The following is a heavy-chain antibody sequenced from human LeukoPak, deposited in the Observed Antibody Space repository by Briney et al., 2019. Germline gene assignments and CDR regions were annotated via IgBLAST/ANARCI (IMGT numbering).Heavy chain of an antibody. CDR2: IKQDGSEK. V-gene: IGHV3-7*01. J-gene: IGHJ4*02. CDR1: GLPFINYW. CDR3: ARDRQIAY. Sequence: GGPLHLSGEAPGLPFINYWLTGVRPAPGQGLEWVANIKQDGSEKHYVDSVKGRFTISRDNAKNSLYLQMNSLRAEDTAVYYCARDRQIAYWGQGTLVTVSS.